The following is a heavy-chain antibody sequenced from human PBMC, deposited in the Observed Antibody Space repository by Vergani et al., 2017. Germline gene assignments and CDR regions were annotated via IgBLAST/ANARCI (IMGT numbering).Heavy chain of an antibody. CDR1: GGSISSGGYY. V-gene: IGHV4-31*03. CDR2: NYYSGST. D-gene: IGHD3-22*01. CDR3: AIHSSGFYGEVDY. J-gene: IGHJ4*02. Sequence: QVQLQESGPGLVKPSQTLSLTCSVSGGSISSGGYYWSWIRQHPGKGLEWIGYNYYSGSTYYNPSLKSRVIISVDTSKNQFSLKLRSVTAADTAVYYCAIHSSGFYGEVDYWGQGTLVTVSS.